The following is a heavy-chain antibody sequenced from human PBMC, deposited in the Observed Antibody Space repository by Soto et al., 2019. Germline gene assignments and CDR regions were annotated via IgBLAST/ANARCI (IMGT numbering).Heavy chain of an antibody. V-gene: IGHV3-23*01. Sequence: GSLRLSCAASGFTFRSYAMTWVRQAPGKGLDWVAAITDSGGITHYADSVKGRFTISRDNSKNTVYLQMSSLRAEDTAVYYCTLYCSGVTCSGHWGQGTLVTVSS. CDR3: TLYCSGVTCSGH. J-gene: IGHJ4*02. CDR2: ITDSGGIT. CDR1: GFTFRSYA. D-gene: IGHD2-15*01.